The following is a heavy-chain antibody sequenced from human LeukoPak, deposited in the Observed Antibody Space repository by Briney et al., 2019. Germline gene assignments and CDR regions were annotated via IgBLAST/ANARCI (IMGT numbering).Heavy chain of an antibody. J-gene: IGHJ4*02. CDR2: INPNSGAT. D-gene: IGHD2/OR15-2a*01. Sequence: ASLKVSSKASGYTFTGYYMHWVRQAPGQGLEWMGWINPNSGATNSAQKFQDRVTLTRDASISTAYMELSSLRSDDTAVYYCARDPRNYVDYWGQGTLVTVPS. CDR3: ARDPRNYVDY. CDR1: GYTFTGYY. V-gene: IGHV1-2*02.